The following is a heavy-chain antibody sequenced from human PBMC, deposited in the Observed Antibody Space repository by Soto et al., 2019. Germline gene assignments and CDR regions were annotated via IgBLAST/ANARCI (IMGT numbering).Heavy chain of an antibody. J-gene: IGHJ5*02. CDR1: GFTFSSYA. CDR2: ISGSGGST. CDR3: AKDLLGYYGSGSYFCWFDP. Sequence: PGGSLRLSCAASGFTFSSYAMSWVRQAPGKGLEWVSAISGSGGSTYYADSVKGRFTISRDNSKNTLYLQMNSLRAEDTAVYYCAKDLLGYYGSGSYFCWFDPWGQGTLVTVSS. D-gene: IGHD3-10*01. V-gene: IGHV3-23*01.